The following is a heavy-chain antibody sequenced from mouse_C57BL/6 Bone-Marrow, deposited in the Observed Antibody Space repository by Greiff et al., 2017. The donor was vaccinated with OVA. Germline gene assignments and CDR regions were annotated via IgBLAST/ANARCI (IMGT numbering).Heavy chain of an antibody. CDR3: ARRGRGSYGYFDV. CDR1: GYTFTSYW. CDR2: IDPSDSET. V-gene: IGHV1-52*01. D-gene: IGHD1-1*01. J-gene: IGHJ1*03. Sequence: QVQLQQPGAELVRPGSSVKLSCKASGYTFTSYWMHWVKQRPIQGLEWIGNIDPSDSETHYNQKFKDKATLTVDKSSSTAYMQLSSLTSEDSAVYYCARRGRGSYGYFDVWGTGTTVTVSS.